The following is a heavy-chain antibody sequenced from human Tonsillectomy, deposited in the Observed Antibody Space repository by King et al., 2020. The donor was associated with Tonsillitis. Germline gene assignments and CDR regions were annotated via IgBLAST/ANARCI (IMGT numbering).Heavy chain of an antibody. Sequence: VQLQESGPGLVKPSGTLSLNCAVSGGSISSINWWSWLRQPPGKGLEWLGEIYRSGDTNYNPSLKSRVTMSVDKSKNRFSLNLTSVTAADTAVYYCAKDRGSSSYTFHIWGQGPMVTVSS. J-gene: IGHJ3*02. V-gene: IGHV4-4*02. D-gene: IGHD2-2*02. CDR1: GGSISSINW. CDR3: AKDRGSSSYTFHI. CDR2: IYRSGDT.